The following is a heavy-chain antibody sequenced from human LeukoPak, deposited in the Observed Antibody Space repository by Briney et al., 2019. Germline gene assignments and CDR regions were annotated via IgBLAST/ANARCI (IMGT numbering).Heavy chain of an antibody. CDR2: IRYDGSNK. J-gene: IGHJ4*02. CDR3: AKEPVPAAYFDY. Sequence: GGSLRLSCAASGFTFSSYGMNWVRQAPGKGLEWVAFIRYDGSNKYYADSVKGRFTISRDNSKNTLYLQMNSLRAEDTAVYYCAKEPVPAAYFDYWGQGTLVTVSS. D-gene: IGHD2-2*01. CDR1: GFTFSSYG. V-gene: IGHV3-30*02.